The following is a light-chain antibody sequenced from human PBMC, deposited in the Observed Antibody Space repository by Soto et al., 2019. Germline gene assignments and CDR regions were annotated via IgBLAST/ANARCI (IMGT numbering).Light chain of an antibody. Sequence: DIQLTQSPSFLSASVGDRVTITCRASQGISSYLAWYQLKPGRAPNLLIYAASTLQSGVPSRFSGSGSGTEFTLTNSSLQPEDFATYYCQQLNSYPRTFGQGTKVEIK. J-gene: IGKJ1*01. V-gene: IGKV1-9*01. CDR1: QGISSY. CDR2: AAS. CDR3: QQLNSYPRT.